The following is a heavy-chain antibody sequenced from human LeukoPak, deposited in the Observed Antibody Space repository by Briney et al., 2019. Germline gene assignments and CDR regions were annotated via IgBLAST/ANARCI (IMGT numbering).Heavy chain of an antibody. D-gene: IGHD2-15*01. Sequence: SETLSLTCTVSGGSISSYYWTWVRQPPGKGLEWIAYIHDSGTTSYSPSLESRVTISLDTFNNHFSLRLSSVTAADTAVYYCARESWYCSDGSCYSDFDYWGQGTLVTVSS. V-gene: IGHV4-59*01. CDR3: ARESWYCSDGSCYSDFDY. J-gene: IGHJ4*02. CDR2: IHDSGTT. CDR1: GGSISSYY.